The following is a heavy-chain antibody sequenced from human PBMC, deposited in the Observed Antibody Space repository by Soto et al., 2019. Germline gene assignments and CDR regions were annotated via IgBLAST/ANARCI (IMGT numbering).Heavy chain of an antibody. CDR3: ATASGLAVAGTRGGYYYYYGMDV. CDR2: FEPEDGET. D-gene: IGHD6-19*01. V-gene: IGHV1-24*01. J-gene: IGHJ6*02. Sequence: ASVKVSCKVSGYTLTELSMHWVRQAPGRGLEWMGGFEPEDGETIYAQKFQGRVTMTEDTSTDTAYMELSSLRSEDTAVYYCATASGLAVAGTRGGYYYYYGMDVWGQGTTVTVSS. CDR1: GYTLTELS.